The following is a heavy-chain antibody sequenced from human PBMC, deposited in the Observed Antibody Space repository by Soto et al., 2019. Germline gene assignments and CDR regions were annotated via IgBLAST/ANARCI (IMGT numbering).Heavy chain of an antibody. CDR2: IYYSGST. CDR1: GGSISSGDYY. Sequence: QVQLQESGPGLVKPSQTLSLTCTVSGGSISSGDYYWSWIRQPPGKGLEWIGYIYYSGSTYYNPSLKSRVTISVDTSKNQFSLKLSSVTAADTAVYYCARETCSGGSCYSPRFDYWGQGTLVTVSS. D-gene: IGHD2-15*01. V-gene: IGHV4-30-4*01. CDR3: ARETCSGGSCYSPRFDY. J-gene: IGHJ4*02.